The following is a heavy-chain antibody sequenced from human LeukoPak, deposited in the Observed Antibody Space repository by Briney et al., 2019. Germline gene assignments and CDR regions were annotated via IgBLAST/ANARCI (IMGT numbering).Heavy chain of an antibody. D-gene: IGHD3/OR15-3a*01. CDR1: GYTFTSYY. V-gene: IGHV1-46*01. CDR3: ARVPGLVEYYFDY. J-gene: IGHJ4*02. Sequence: ASVKHSCRASGYTFTSYYMHWVRQAPGQGLEWMGIINPSGGSTSYAQKFQGRVTMTRDTSTSTVYMELSSLRSEDTAVYYCARVPGLVEYYFDYWGQGTLVTVSS. CDR2: INPSGGST.